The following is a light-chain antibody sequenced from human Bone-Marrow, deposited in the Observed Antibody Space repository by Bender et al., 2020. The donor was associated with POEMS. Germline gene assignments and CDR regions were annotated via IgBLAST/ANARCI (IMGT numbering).Light chain of an antibody. CDR1: SSNIGGNA. CDR2: VNV. V-gene: IGLV1-44*01. J-gene: IGLJ3*02. CDR3: SAWGSILNGWV. Sequence: QSVLTQPPSASGSPGQRATISCSGSSSNIGGNAVNWWQQLPGTAPKLLIYVNVQRPSGVSDRFSGSKPGTSASLAISGLHSEDEAEYFCSAWGSILNGWVFGGETQLTVL.